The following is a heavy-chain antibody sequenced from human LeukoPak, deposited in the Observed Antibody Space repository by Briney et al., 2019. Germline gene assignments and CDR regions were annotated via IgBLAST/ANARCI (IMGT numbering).Heavy chain of an antibody. CDR1: GFTVSSNY. Sequence: GGSLRLSCAASGFTVSSNYMSWVRQAPGKGLEWVSVIYSGGSTYYADSVKGRFTISRDNSKNTLYLQMNSLRAEDTAVYYCAREGYCSSTSCYVSIPFDYWGQGTLVTVSS. J-gene: IGHJ4*02. D-gene: IGHD2-2*01. V-gene: IGHV3-66*01. CDR2: IYSGGST. CDR3: AREGYCSSTSCYVSIPFDY.